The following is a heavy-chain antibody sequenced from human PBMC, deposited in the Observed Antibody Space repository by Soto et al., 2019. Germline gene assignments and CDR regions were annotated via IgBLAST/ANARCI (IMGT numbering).Heavy chain of an antibody. J-gene: IGHJ4*02. CDR2: IYSDGST. Sequence: PGGSLRLSCAASGFTVSSNYMNWVRQAPGKGLEWVSVIYSDGSTYYADSVKGRFTISRDNSKNTLYLQMNSLRAEDTAVYYCARERSAAAYDYWGQGTLVTVSS. D-gene: IGHD6-25*01. V-gene: IGHV3-53*01. CDR1: GFTVSSNY. CDR3: ARERSAAAYDY.